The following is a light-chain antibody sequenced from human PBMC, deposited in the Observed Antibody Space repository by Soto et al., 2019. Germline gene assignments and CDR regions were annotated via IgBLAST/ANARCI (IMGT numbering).Light chain of an antibody. CDR3: CSYAGGSTPWV. Sequence: QSALTQPASVSGSPGQSIAISCTGTSSDVGSYNLVSCYQHHPGKAPKLMIYEVTKRPSGVSDRFFASKSGNTASLTISGLQAEDEADYFCCSYAGGSTPWVFGGGTKLTVL. V-gene: IGLV2-23*02. CDR2: EVT. J-gene: IGLJ3*02. CDR1: SSDVGSYNL.